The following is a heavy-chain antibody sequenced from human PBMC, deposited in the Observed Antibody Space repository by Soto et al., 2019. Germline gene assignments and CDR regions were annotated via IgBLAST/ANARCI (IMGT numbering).Heavy chain of an antibody. CDR1: GGSIRDYY. CDR3: ARLGGYYQAFDS. Sequence: QVQLQESGPGLVKPSETLSLTCTVSGGSIRDYYWGWIRQSPGKGLEWIGCIYYTGTPKYNPSLKCRVTISVDSSKNQFSLKLDSVTAADTAVYYCARLGGYYQAFDSWGQGTLVTVSS. CDR2: IYYTGTP. D-gene: IGHD3-22*01. J-gene: IGHJ4*02. V-gene: IGHV4-59*08.